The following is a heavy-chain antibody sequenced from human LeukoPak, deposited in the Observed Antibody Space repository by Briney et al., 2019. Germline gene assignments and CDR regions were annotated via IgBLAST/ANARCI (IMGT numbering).Heavy chain of an antibody. CDR2: ISGSGGST. V-gene: IGHV3-23*01. CDR1: GFTFSSYA. D-gene: IGHD3-22*01. Sequence: GGSLRLSCAASGFTFSSYAMSWVRQAPGKGLERVSAISGSGGSTYYADSVKGRFTISRDNSKNTLYLQMNGLRAEDTAVYYCAKESRTYCYDSSGYRYFDYWGQGTLVTVSS. CDR3: AKESRTYCYDSSGYRYFDY. J-gene: IGHJ4*02.